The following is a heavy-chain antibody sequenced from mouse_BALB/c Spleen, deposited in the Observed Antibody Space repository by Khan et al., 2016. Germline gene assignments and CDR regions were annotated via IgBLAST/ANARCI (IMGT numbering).Heavy chain of an antibody. CDR2: ISSYYGDT. J-gene: IGHJ4*01. CDR3: AREGLNYDYAMDY. V-gene: IGHV1S137*01. Sequence: QVQLQQSGAELVRPGVSVKISCKGSGYTFTDYAMHWVKQSHAKSLEWIGVISSYYGDTAYNQKFKGKATMTVDKYSSTAYMELARLTSADSAIYYCAREGLNYDYAMDYWGQGTSVTVSS. CDR1: GYTFTDYA. D-gene: IGHD2-1*01.